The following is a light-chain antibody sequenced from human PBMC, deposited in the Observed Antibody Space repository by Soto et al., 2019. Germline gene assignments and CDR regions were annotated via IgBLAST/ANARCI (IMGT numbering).Light chain of an antibody. J-gene: IGLJ1*01. V-gene: IGLV2-14*01. Sequence: QSALTQVASVSGSPGHSITISCTGTSTDVGGYNYVSWYQQHPDKAPKLMIYEVTNRPSGVSNRFSGSKSGNTASLTISGLQAEDEADYYCTSYTSSSTAVFGTGTKLTVL. CDR3: TSYTSSSTAV. CDR1: STDVGGYNY. CDR2: EVT.